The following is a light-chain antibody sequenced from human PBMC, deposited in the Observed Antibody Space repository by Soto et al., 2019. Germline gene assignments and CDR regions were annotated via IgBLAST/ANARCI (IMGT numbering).Light chain of an antibody. Sequence: EIMMTQSPATLSVCQGDTATLSCRASQSVRNNLAWYQQKPGQAPRLLIYYASTRATDIPARFSGSGSGTEFTLTISSLQSEDFALYYCQQYNNWPPITFGQGTRLEIK. V-gene: IGKV3-15*01. CDR3: QQYNNWPPIT. CDR1: QSVRNN. J-gene: IGKJ5*01. CDR2: YAS.